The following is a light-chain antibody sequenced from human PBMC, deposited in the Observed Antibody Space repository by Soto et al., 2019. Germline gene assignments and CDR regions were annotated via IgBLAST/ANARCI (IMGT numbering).Light chain of an antibody. CDR1: QSVSGTY. CDR3: QQYGSSPYT. CDR2: DVS. V-gene: IGKV3-20*01. J-gene: IGKJ2*01. Sequence: DIVLTQSPGTLSLSPGERATLACRASQSVSGTYLAWYHQKPGQAPRLLIYDVSSRATGIPDRFSGSGSGTDFTLTISILEPEDFAVYYWQQYGSSPYTFGQGTKLEIK.